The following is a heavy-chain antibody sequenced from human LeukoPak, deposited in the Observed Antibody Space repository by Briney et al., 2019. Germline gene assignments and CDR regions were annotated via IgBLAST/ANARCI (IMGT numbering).Heavy chain of an antibody. V-gene: IGHV1-69-2*01. CDR3: ATGEVTGTRVAFLY. CDR2: VDPEDGET. D-gene: IGHD1-7*01. Sequence: ASVKVSCKASGYTFTDYYMHWVQQAPGKGLEWMGRVDPEDGETIYAEKFQGRVTITADTSTDIAYMELSSLRSEDTAVYYCATGEVTGTRVAFLYWGQGTLVTVSS. J-gene: IGHJ4*02. CDR1: GYTFTDYY.